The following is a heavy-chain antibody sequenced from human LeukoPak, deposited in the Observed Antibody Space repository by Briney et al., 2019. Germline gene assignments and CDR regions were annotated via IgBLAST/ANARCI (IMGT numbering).Heavy chain of an antibody. J-gene: IGHJ4*02. CDR1: GYTFTSYD. Sequence: ASVKVSCKASGYTFTSYDINWVRQATGQGLEWMGWMNPNSGNTGYAQKFQGRVTMTRNTSISTAYMELSSLRSEDTAVYYCARGFRARRGRDGYNSGYWGQGTLVTVSS. CDR2: MNPNSGNT. V-gene: IGHV1-8*01. D-gene: IGHD5-24*01. CDR3: ARGFRARRGRDGYNSGY.